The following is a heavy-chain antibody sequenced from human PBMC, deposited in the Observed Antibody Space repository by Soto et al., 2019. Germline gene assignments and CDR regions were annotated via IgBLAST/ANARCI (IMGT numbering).Heavy chain of an antibody. CDR1: GYTFTGYY. CDR2: INPNSGGT. J-gene: IGHJ1*01. CDR3: ARENTYYYDRSGFKYFQH. V-gene: IGHV1-2*04. Sequence: SVKVSCKASGYTFTGYYMHWVRQAPGQGLEWMGWINPNSGGTNYAQKFQGWVTMTRDTSISTAYMELSRLRSDDTAVYYCARENTYYYDRSGFKYFQHRGQGTLVTVST. D-gene: IGHD3-22*01.